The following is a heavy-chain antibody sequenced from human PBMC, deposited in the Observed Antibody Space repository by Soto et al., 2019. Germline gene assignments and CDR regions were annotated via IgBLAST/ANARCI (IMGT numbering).Heavy chain of an antibody. V-gene: IGHV4-30-4*01. CDR2: ISYSGST. CDR3: ARHCPCSSWYSYYYYGMDV. CDR1: GGSISSGDFY. J-gene: IGHJ6*02. Sequence: SETLSLTCTVSGGSISSGDFYWSWIRQPPGKGLEWIGYISYSGSTYYNPSLKSRVTISVDTSKNQFSLKLSSVTAADTAVYYCARHCPCSSWYSYYYYGMDVWGQGTTVTVSS. D-gene: IGHD6-13*01.